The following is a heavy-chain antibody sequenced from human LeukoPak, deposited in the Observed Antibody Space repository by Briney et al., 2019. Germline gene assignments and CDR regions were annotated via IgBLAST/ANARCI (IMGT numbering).Heavy chain of an antibody. J-gene: IGHJ4*02. D-gene: IGHD3-10*01. CDR1: GFTSSVYE. Sequence: TGGSLRLSCAASGFTSSVYEMNWVRPAPGKVLEWVSYISSSGSTMYYADSVTGRFTISRDNAKNSLYLQMNSLRAEDTAVYYCAKDIGSYYDYWGQGILVTVSS. CDR3: AKDIGSYYDY. CDR2: ISSSGSTM. V-gene: IGHV3-48*03.